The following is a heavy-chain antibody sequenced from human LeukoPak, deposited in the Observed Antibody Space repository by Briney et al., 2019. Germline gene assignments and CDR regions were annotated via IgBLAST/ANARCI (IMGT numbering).Heavy chain of an antibody. CDR2: IYTSGST. D-gene: IGHD3-22*01. J-gene: IGHJ4*02. V-gene: IGHV4-4*07. CDR3: ARDTPYYYDTDGFDY. Sequence: SETLSLTCTVSGGSISSYYWSWIRQPAGKGLEWIGRIYTSGSTNYNPPLKSRVTMSVDTSKNQFSLKLSSVTAADTAVYYCARDTPYYYDTDGFDYWGQGTLVTVSS. CDR1: GGSISSYY.